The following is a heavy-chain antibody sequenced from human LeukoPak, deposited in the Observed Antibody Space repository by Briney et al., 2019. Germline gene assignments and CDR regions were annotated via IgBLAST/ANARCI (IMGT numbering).Heavy chain of an antibody. D-gene: IGHD2-21*02. CDR3: ARQLVHCGGNCYFY. V-gene: IGHV4-4*02. CDR1: GGSISSSNW. J-gene: IGHJ4*02. Sequence: SETLSLTCAVSGGSISSSNWWSWVRQPPGKGLEWIGEIYHSGSTNYNPSLKSRVTISVDKSKSQFSLKLSSVTAADTAVYYCARQLVHCGGNCYFYWGQGTLVTVSS. CDR2: IYHSGST.